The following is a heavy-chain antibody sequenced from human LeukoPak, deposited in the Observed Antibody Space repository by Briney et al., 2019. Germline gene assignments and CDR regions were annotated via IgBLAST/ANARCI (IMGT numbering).Heavy chain of an antibody. D-gene: IGHD1-14*01. V-gene: IGHV4-59*12. Sequence: PSETLSLTCTVSGGSISSYYWSWIRQPPGKRLEWIGYIYSSGNTNYNPSLKSRVTISVDTSKNQFSLKLSSVTAADTAVYYCARGRWAGNQFDYWGQGTLVTVSS. J-gene: IGHJ4*02. CDR3: ARGRWAGNQFDY. CDR1: GGSISSYY. CDR2: IYSSGNT.